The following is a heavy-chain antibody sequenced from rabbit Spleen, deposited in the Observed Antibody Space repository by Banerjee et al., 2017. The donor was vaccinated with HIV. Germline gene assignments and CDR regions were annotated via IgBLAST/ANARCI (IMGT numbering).Heavy chain of an antibody. CDR1: GFDFSDYG. V-gene: IGHV1S47*01. CDR3: ARDLTGVIGWNFGW. D-gene: IGHD1-1*01. CDR2: IDPLFGST. J-gene: IGHJ4*01. Sequence: EESGGGLVKPGASLTLTCTASGFDFSDYGVTWVRQAPGKGLEWIGYIDPLFGSTYYTSWVNGRFTISGHNAQNTLYLQLNSLTAADTATYFCARDLTGVIGWNFGWWGPGTLVTVS.